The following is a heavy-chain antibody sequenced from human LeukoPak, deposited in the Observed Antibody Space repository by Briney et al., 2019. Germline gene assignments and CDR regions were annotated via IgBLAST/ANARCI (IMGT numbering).Heavy chain of an antibody. D-gene: IGHD3-9*01. V-gene: IGHV1-8*03. J-gene: IGHJ3*02. CDR2: MNPNSGNT. CDR1: GYTFTSYD. Sequence: ASVKVSCKASGYTFTSYDINWVRQATGQGLEWMGWMNPNSGNTGYAQKFQGRVTITRNTSISTAYMELSSLRSEDTAVYYCAREGAVLRYFDWWRKYAFDIWGQGTMVTVSS. CDR3: AREGAVLRYFDWWRKYAFDI.